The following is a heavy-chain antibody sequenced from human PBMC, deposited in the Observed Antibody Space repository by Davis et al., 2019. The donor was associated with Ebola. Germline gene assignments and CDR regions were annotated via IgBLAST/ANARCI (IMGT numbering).Heavy chain of an antibody. Sequence: GGSLRLSCPASGFTFSSYSMNWVRQAPGKGLEWVSYISSSSSTIYYADSVKGRFTISRDTSKNTLYLQMNSLRAEDTAVYYCARGVGVVDFWSGYYDWWFDPWGQGTLVTVSS. CDR3: ARGVGVVDFWSGYYDWWFDP. V-gene: IGHV3-48*01. D-gene: IGHD3-3*01. CDR1: GFTFSSYS. CDR2: ISSSSSTI. J-gene: IGHJ5*02.